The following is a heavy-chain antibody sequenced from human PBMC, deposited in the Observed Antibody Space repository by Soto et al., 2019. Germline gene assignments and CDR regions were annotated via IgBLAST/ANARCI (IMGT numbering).Heavy chain of an antibody. CDR1: GFTFSSYS. D-gene: IGHD1-1*01. V-gene: IGHV3-48*02. J-gene: IGHJ6*02. CDR2: ISSSSSTI. Sequence: PGECLRRSCSPSGFTFSSYSMNWVLPSPGKGLEWVSYISSSSSTIYYADSVKGRFTISRDNAKNSLYLQMNSLRDEDTAVYYCARDLMVERRYNCYYGMEVWGQGTTVTVSS. CDR3: ARDLMVERRYNCYYGMEV.